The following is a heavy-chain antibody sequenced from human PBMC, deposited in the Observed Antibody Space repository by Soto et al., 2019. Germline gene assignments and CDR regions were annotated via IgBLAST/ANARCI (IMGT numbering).Heavy chain of an antibody. CDR2: INHSGST. CDR3: AKERAGYCSGGSCYSDYYGMDV. Sequence: PSETLSLTCAVYGGSFSGYYWSWIRQPPGKGLEWIGEINHSGSTNYNPSLKSRVTISVDTSTNQFSLKLSSVTAADTAVYYCAKERAGYCSGGSCYSDYYGMDVWGQGTTVTVSS. D-gene: IGHD2-15*01. CDR1: GGSFSGYY. J-gene: IGHJ6*02. V-gene: IGHV4-34*01.